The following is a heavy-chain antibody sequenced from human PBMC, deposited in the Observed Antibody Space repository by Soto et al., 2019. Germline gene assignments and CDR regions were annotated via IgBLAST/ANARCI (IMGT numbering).Heavy chain of an antibody. CDR2: ISATGGGT. Sequence: GSLRLSCAASGFKFSNYAMSWVRQAPGKGLEWVSLISATGGGTYYADSVKGRFTISRDNSHNTLYLQVHSLTAEDTAVYYCAKDRRAGGNSAFYFDFWGQRAQVTVTS. D-gene: IGHD3-16*01. V-gene: IGHV3-23*01. CDR3: AKDRRAGGNSAFYFDF. J-gene: IGHJ4*02. CDR1: GFKFSNYA.